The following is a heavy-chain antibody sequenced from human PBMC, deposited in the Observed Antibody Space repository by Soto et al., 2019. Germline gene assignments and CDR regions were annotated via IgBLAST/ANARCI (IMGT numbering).Heavy chain of an antibody. J-gene: IGHJ6*02. CDR1: GFTFSIYN. CDR2: ISSSRSYI. V-gene: IGHV3-21*01. Sequence: PGGSLRLSCASSGFTFSIYNMNVVRQGPVKGLEWFSSISSSRSYIYYAESLKGRFTISRDNAKNSLYLQMNGLRAEDSAVYYCATSRWSYVSSGHYYYYGLDVWGQGTTVTVSS. D-gene: IGHD3-22*01. CDR3: ATSRWSYVSSGHYYYYGLDV.